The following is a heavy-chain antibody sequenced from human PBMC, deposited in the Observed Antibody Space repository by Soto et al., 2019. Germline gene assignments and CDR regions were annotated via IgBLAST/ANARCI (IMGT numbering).Heavy chain of an antibody. CDR3: ASVYGDYSY. CDR2: IIPILGIA. Sequence: QVQLVQSGAEVKKPGSSVKVSCKASGGTFSSYPISWVRQAPGQGLEWMGRIIPILGIANYAQKFQGRVTITANKSTSTAYMELSSLRSEDTAVYYCASVYGDYSYWGQGTLVTVSS. CDR1: GGTFSSYP. J-gene: IGHJ4*02. D-gene: IGHD4-17*01. V-gene: IGHV1-69*02.